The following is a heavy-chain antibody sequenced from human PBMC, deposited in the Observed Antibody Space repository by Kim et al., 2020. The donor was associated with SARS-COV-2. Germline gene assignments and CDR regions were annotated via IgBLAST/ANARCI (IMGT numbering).Heavy chain of an antibody. J-gene: IGHJ5*02. D-gene: IGHD3-10*01. CDR1: GYTFTSYD. V-gene: IGHV1-8*01. CDR3: ARGRGGMVRGPRAQGNWFDP. Sequence: ASVKVSCKASGYTFTSYDINWVRQATGQGLEWMGWMNPNSGNTGYAQKFQGRVTMTRNTSISTAYMELSSLRSEDTAVYYCARGRGGMVRGPRAQGNWFDPWGQGTLVTVSS. CDR2: MNPNSGNT.